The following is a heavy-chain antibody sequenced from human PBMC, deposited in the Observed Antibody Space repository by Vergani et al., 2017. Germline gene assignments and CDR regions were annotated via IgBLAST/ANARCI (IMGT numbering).Heavy chain of an antibody. Sequence: EVQLLESGGGLVQPGGSLRLSCAASGFTFSSYAMSWVRQAPGKGLEWVSAISGSGGSTYYADSVKGRFTISRDNSKNTLYLQMNSLRAEDTAVYYCAKDGXYDSMYYYYHAMDVWGQGTTVTVSS. D-gene: IGHD5-12*01. CDR1: GFTFSSYA. V-gene: IGHV3-23*01. CDR2: ISGSGGST. J-gene: IGHJ6*02. CDR3: AKDGXYDSMYYYYHAMDV.